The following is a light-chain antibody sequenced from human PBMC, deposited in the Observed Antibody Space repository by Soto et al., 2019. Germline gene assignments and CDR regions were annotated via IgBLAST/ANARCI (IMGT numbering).Light chain of an antibody. CDR2: GAS. CDR3: QQYDGSPLT. J-gene: IGKJ3*01. V-gene: IGKV3-20*01. CDR1: QSLSINS. Sequence: IVLTQSPGTLSLSPGERATLSCRASQSLSINSLAWYQQKPGQSPRLLVYGASTRDTGIPDRFRGSGSGTDFALTISSLEPEDFAMYYCQQYDGSPLTFGPGTKVDIK.